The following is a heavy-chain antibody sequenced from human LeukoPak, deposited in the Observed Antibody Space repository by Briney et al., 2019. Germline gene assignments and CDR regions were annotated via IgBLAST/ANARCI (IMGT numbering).Heavy chain of an antibody. CDR2: ISDSGGST. CDR3: AREGGLYYDSSGYYSYYYYMDV. D-gene: IGHD3-22*01. V-gene: IGHV3-23*01. Sequence: PGGSLRLSCAASGFTFSSYAMIWVRQAPGKGLEWVSSISDSGGSTYYADSVEGRFTISRDNSKNTLYLQMNSLRGDDTAMYYCAREGGLYYDSSGYYSYYYYMDVWGKGTTVTVSS. CDR1: GFTFSSYA. J-gene: IGHJ6*03.